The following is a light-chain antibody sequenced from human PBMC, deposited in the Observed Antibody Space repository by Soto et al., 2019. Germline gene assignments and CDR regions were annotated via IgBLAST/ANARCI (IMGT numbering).Light chain of an antibody. CDR2: EAT. CDR3: QQYRSSSPWT. V-gene: IGKV1-5*01. Sequence: DIQMTQAPSSVSATEGDTVTITCRASQGLKFLAWYQQKPGKAPRLLIYEATNLQSGVPSRFSGSGSGTEFTLTISSLQPDDFATYYCQQYRSSSPWTFGQGTKVDIK. CDR1: QGLKF. J-gene: IGKJ1*01.